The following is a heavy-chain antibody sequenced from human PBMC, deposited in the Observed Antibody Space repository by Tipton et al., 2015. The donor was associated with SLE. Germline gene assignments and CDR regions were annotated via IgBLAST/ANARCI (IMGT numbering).Heavy chain of an antibody. D-gene: IGHD5-12*01. J-gene: IGHJ4*02. Sequence: QLVQSGAEVKKPGASVKVSCKASGYIFTNYDIIWVRQAPGQGLEWMGWISVYNGNTNYAQKLQGRVTMTTDTSTSTAYMELRSLRSDDTAVYYCALRWPDTWTTVYWGQGTLVTVSS. V-gene: IGHV1-18*01. CDR1: GYIFTNYD. CDR2: ISVYNGNT. CDR3: ALRWPDTWTTVY.